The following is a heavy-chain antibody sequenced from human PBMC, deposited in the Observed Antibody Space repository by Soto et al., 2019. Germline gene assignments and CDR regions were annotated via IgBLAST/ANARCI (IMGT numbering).Heavy chain of an antibody. CDR3: ARSPDSSGYYPRWYYYGMDV. D-gene: IGHD3-22*01. J-gene: IGHJ6*02. V-gene: IGHV4-4*02. CDR2: IYHSGST. CDR1: GGSISSSNW. Sequence: SETLSLTCAVSGGSISSSNWWSWVRQPPGKGLEWIGEIYHSGSTNYNPSLKSRVTILVDKSKNQFSLKLSSVTAADTAVYYCARSPDSSGYYPRWYYYGMDVWGQGTTVTVS.